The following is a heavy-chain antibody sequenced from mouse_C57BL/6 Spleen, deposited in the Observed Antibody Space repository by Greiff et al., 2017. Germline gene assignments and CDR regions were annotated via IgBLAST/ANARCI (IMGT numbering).Heavy chain of an antibody. Sequence: VQLQQSGPGLVQPSQSLSITCTVSGFSLTSYGVHWVRQSPGKGLEWLGVIWSGGSTDYNAAFISRLSISKDNSKSQVFFKMNSLQADDTAIYYCARNGGLRRLDYWGQGTTLTVSS. CDR1: GFSLTSYG. CDR2: IWSGGST. V-gene: IGHV2-2*01. J-gene: IGHJ2*01. D-gene: IGHD2-4*01. CDR3: ARNGGLRRLDY.